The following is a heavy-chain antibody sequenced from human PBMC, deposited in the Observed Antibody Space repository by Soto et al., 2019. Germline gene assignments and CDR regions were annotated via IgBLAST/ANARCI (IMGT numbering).Heavy chain of an antibody. V-gene: IGHV4-34*01. J-gene: IGHJ2*01. CDR2: INHSGST. D-gene: IGHD6-13*01. CDR1: GGSFSGYY. CDR3: ARGRRLVYWPGGAAESPGYFDL. Sequence: QVQLQQWGAGLLKPSETLSLTCAVYGGSFSGYYWSWIRQPPGKGLEWIGEINHSGSTNYNPSLTSPVTISVDTSKNQFSLKLSSVTAADTAVYYCARGRRLVYWPGGAAESPGYFDLWGRGTLVTVSS.